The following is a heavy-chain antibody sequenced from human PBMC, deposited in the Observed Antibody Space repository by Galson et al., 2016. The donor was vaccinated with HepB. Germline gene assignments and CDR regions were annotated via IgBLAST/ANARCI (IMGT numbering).Heavy chain of an antibody. Sequence: SVKVSCKASGYTFTSYYMHWVRQAPGQGLEWMGIINPSGGSTSYAQKFQGRVTMTRDTSTSTVYMELSSLRSEDTAVYYCARDYGRGWLQLWAVHVVGDYWGQGTLVTVSS. CDR1: GYTFTSYY. V-gene: IGHV1-46*01. CDR2: INPSGGST. D-gene: IGHD5-24*01. J-gene: IGHJ4*02. CDR3: ARDYGRGWLQLWAVHVVGDY.